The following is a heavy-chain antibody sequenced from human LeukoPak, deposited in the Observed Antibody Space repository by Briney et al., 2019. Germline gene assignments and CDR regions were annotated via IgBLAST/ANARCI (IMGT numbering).Heavy chain of an antibody. CDR2: IYYSGST. J-gene: IGHJ3*02. D-gene: IGHD4-17*01. CDR3: ARELLRVNAFDI. CDR1: GGSISSGDYY. V-gene: IGHV4-30-4*08. Sequence: PSQTLSLTCTVSGGSISSGDYYWSWISQPPGKGLEWIGYIYYSGSTYYKPSLKSRISMSVDMSKTQFSLKLSSVIAAVTAVYFCARELLRVNAFDIWGQGTMVTVSS.